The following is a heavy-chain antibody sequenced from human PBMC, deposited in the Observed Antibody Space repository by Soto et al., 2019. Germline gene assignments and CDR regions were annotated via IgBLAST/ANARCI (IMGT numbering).Heavy chain of an antibody. CDR2: IYYSGNT. D-gene: IGHD6-13*01. J-gene: IGHJ3*02. CDR3: ARGRSGYGSFDI. V-gene: IGHV4-31*03. CDR1: GGSISSGGYY. Sequence: QVQLQESGPGLLKPSQTLSLTCSVSGGSISSGGYYWSWIRQHPGKGLEWIGYIYYSGNTYYNPSLKSRVTISADTSKNQFSLNLNSLTAADTAVYFCARGRSGYGSFDIWGQGTLVTVSS.